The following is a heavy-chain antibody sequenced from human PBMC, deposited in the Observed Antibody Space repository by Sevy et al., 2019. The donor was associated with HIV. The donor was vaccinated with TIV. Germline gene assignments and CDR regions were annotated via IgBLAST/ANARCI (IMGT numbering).Heavy chain of an antibody. CDR3: AREYCSGGSCYDPLYYYYGMDV. Sequence: GGSLRLSCAASGFTFSSYWMSWVRQAPGKGLEWVANIKQDGSEKYYMDSVKGRFTISRDNAKNSLCLQMNSLRAEDTAVYYCAREYCSGGSCYDPLYYYYGMDVWGQGTTVTVSS. J-gene: IGHJ6*02. CDR2: IKQDGSEK. D-gene: IGHD2-15*01. CDR1: GFTFSSYW. V-gene: IGHV3-7*03.